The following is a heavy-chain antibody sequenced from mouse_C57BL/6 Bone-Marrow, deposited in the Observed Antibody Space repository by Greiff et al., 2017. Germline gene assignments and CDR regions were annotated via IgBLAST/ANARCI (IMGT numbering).Heavy chain of an antibody. CDR2: IDPSDSYS. CDR3: ARPGLGRDY. V-gene: IGHV1-59*01. J-gene: IGHJ2*01. Sequence: QVQLQQPGAELVRPGTSVKLSCKASGYTFTSYWMHWVKQRPGQGLEWIGVIDPSDSYSNYNQKFKGKATLTVDTSSSTAYMQLSSLTSEDSAVYYCARPGLGRDYWGQGTTLTVSS. D-gene: IGHD4-1*01. CDR1: GYTFTSYW.